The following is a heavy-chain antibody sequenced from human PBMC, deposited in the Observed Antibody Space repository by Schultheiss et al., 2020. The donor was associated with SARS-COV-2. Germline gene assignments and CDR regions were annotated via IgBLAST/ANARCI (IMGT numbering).Heavy chain of an antibody. D-gene: IGHD3-10*01. CDR2: ISAYNGNT. Sequence: ASVKVSCKASGYTFTSYDINWVRQAPGQGLEWMGWISAYNGNTNYAQKLQGRVTMTTDTSTSTAYMELSSLRSEDTAVYYCRHYYGSGSYDYWGQGTLVTVSS. CDR3: RHYYGSGSYDY. J-gene: IGHJ4*02. CDR1: GYTFTSYD. V-gene: IGHV1-18*01.